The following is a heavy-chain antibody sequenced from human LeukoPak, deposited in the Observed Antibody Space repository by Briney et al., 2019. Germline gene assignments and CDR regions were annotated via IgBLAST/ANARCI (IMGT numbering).Heavy chain of an antibody. V-gene: IGHV4-34*01. CDR3: ARRRAPVRHRNWFDP. CDR1: GGSFSGYY. CDR2: INHSGST. J-gene: IGHJ5*02. Sequence: SETLSLTCAVYGGSFSGYYWSWIRQPPGKGLEWIGEINHSGSTNYNPSLKSRVTISVDTSKNQFSLKLSSVTAADTAVYYCARRRAPVRHRNWFDPGAREPWSPSPQ.